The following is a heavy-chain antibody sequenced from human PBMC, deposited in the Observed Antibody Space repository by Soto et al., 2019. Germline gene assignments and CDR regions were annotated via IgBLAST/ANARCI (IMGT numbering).Heavy chain of an antibody. CDR1: GFTLSGYA. D-gene: IGHD6-6*01. CDR3: ARRARQDFYYMDV. CDR2: ISSNGVGT. Sequence: EVQLAESGGGLAQPGGSLGPSCAASGFTLSGYAMDWVRQAPGKGLEYVSGISSNGVGTYYPNSVQGRFTISRDNSKNTVYLQMGSLRPEDMDVYYCARRARQDFYYMDVWGKGTTVAVSS. V-gene: IGHV3-64*01. J-gene: IGHJ6*03.